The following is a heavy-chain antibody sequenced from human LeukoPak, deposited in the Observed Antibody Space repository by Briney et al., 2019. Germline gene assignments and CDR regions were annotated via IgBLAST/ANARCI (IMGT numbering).Heavy chain of an antibody. CDR3: ARGRGSDY. V-gene: IGHV3-23*01. Sequence: GGSLRLSCAASGFTFSSYAMSWVRQAPGKGLEWVSAISGSGGSTYYADSVKGRFTISRDNAKNSRYLQLYSLRAVDTAVYYCARGRGSDYCGQGTLVTVSS. CDR2: ISGSGGST. CDR1: GFTFSSYA. J-gene: IGHJ4*02. D-gene: IGHD3-10*01.